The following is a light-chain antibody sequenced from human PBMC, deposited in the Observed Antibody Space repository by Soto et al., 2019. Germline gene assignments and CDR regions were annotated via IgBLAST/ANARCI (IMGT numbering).Light chain of an antibody. CDR1: HSVSIN. Sequence: LKQSPATLSGTTGERATLSGRASHSVSINLAWYQQKPGQAPTLLIYGASSRATGIPARFSGSGSGTELTLPISSLQSEDSAVYFCQQYNNWPRTFGQGTHLDIK. V-gene: IGKV3-15*01. CDR2: GAS. CDR3: QQYNNWPRT. J-gene: IGKJ1*01.